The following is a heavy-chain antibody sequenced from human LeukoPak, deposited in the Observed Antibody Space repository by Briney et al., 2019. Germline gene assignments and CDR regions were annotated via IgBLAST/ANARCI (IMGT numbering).Heavy chain of an antibody. V-gene: IGHV4-34*01. D-gene: IGHD2-15*01. CDR2: INHSGST. CDR1: GGPFSGYY. Sequence: PSETLSLTCAVYGGPFSGYYWSWIRQPPGKGLEWIGEINHSGSTNYNPSLKSRVTISVDTSKNQFSLKLSSVTAADTAVYYCARFRRLLFSDYYYGMDVWGQGTTVTVSS. J-gene: IGHJ6*02. CDR3: ARFRRLLFSDYYYGMDV.